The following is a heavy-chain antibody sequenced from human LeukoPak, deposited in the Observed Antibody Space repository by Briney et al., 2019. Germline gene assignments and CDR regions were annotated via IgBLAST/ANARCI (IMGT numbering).Heavy chain of an antibody. CDR2: VSVSGTTM. CDR3: ARVGRLQYGDYVAFDY. V-gene: IGHV3-11*01. J-gene: IGHJ4*02. Sequence: GGSLRLSCATSGFTFTDYYMSWIRQAPGKGLEWVSYVSVSGTTMYYADSVKGRFTLSRDNAKNSLYLQMNSLRAEDTAVYYCARVGRLQYGDYVAFDYWGQGTLVTVSS. CDR1: GFTFTDYY. D-gene: IGHD4-17*01.